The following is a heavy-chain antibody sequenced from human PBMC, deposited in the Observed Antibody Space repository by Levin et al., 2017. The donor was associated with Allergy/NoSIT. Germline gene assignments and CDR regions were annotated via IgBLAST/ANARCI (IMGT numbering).Heavy chain of an antibody. V-gene: IGHV3-23*01. CDR1: GFTFSSYA. D-gene: IGHD2-2*02. Sequence: PGGSLRLSCAASGFTFSSYAMSWVRQAPGKGLEWVSAISGSGGSTYYADSVKGRFTISRDNSKNTLYLQMNSLRAEDTAVYYCASGLPHIVVVPAAIISNGMDVWGQGTTVTVSS. CDR3: ASGLPHIVVVPAAIISNGMDV. J-gene: IGHJ6*02. CDR2: ISGSGGST.